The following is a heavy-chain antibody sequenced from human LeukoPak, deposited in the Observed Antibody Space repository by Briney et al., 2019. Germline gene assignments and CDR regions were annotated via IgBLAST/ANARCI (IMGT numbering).Heavy chain of an antibody. J-gene: IGHJ5*02. D-gene: IGHD2-2*03. CDR3: ARRIGYCSSTSCCYWFDP. Sequence: GESLKISCKGSGYSFTSYWIGWVRQMPGKGLEWMGIIYPGDSDTRYSPSFQGQVTISADKSISTAYLQWSSLKASDTAMYYCARRIGYCSSTSCCYWFDPWGQGTLVTVSS. V-gene: IGHV5-51*01. CDR1: GYSFTSYW. CDR2: IYPGDSDT.